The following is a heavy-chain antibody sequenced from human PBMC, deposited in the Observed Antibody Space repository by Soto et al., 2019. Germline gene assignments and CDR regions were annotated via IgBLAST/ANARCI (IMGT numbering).Heavy chain of an antibody. CDR1: GGSISSYY. CDR3: ARGDSWYGLYYFDY. Sequence: SETLSLTXTVSGGSISSYYWSWIRQPPGKGLEWIGYIYYSGSTNYNPSLKSRVTISVDTSKNQFSLKLSSVTAADTAVYYCARGDSWYGLYYFDYWGQGTLVTVSS. CDR2: IYYSGST. D-gene: IGHD6-13*01. V-gene: IGHV4-59*01. J-gene: IGHJ4*02.